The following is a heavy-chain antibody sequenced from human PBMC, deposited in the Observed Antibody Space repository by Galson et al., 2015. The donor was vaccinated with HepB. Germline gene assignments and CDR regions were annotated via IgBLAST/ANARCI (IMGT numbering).Heavy chain of an antibody. J-gene: IGHJ4*02. D-gene: IGHD3-10*01. V-gene: IGHV3-30*18. Sequence: SLRLSCAASGFTFSSYGMHWARQAPGKGLEWVAVILYDGSKELYADSVKGRFTISRDNSRNTLYLQMYSLRAEDTAIYYCVKDRHLDFYVSGSSLGSWGQGTLVTVSS. CDR2: ILYDGSKE. CDR3: VKDRHLDFYVSGSSLGS. CDR1: GFTFSSYG.